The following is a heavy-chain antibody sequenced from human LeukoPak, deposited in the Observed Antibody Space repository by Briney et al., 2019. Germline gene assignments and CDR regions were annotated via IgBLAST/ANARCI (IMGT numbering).Heavy chain of an antibody. CDR3: ARAYKDRSLAGKKESFQP. Sequence: PGGSLRLSCAASGFTFDNYAMNWVRQVPGKGLEWISLIIWNSGTIGYADSVKGRFTISRDNANNFLYLQMNSLRAEDTALYYCARAYKDRSLAGKKESFQPWGQGTLVTVSS. V-gene: IGHV3-9*01. CDR2: IIWNSGTI. J-gene: IGHJ1*01. CDR1: GFTFDNYA. D-gene: IGHD6-19*01.